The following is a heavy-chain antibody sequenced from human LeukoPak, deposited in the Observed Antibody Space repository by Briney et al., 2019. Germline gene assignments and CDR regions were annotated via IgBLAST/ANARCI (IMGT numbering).Heavy chain of an antibody. V-gene: IGHV3-48*03. D-gene: IGHD2-8*01. CDR1: GFTFRSYE. Sequence: GGSLRLSCAASGFTFRSYEMNWVRQAPGKGLEWVSYIVPGGATIYYPDSVKGRFTISRDNSKNTLYLQMNSLRAEDTAVYYCAKGPLILGFDYWGQGTLVTVSS. J-gene: IGHJ4*02. CDR2: IVPGGATI. CDR3: AKGPLILGFDY.